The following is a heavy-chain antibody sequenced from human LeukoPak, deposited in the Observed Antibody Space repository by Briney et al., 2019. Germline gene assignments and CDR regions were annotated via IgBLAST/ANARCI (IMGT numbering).Heavy chain of an antibody. Sequence: PSETLSLTCKVSGYPIGLDYYWVWIRQAPGRGLQWIGGFHRGRIQYNSALKSRVTISIDSSKNQFSLRMRPVTAADTAVYYCARDLFSGDSSGYWGQGTLVTVSS. J-gene: IGHJ4*02. CDR1: GYPIGLDYY. V-gene: IGHV4-38-2*02. CDR3: ARDLFSGDSSGY. CDR2: FHRGRI. D-gene: IGHD3-22*01.